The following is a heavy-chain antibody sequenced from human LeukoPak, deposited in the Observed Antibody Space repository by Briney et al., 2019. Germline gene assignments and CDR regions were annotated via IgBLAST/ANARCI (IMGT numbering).Heavy chain of an antibody. J-gene: IGHJ4*02. CDR1: GFTFSTYW. CDR2: INQDGSEI. D-gene: IGHD2-21*02. V-gene: IGHV3-7*01. CDR3: ATDRDNSDWQKRFDS. Sequence: TGGSLRLSCAVSGFTFSTYWMNWYRQAPGKGLEWVGNINQDGSEINYVDPVRGRFTISRENAKNSLHLQLNSLSAEDTAVYYCATDRDNSDWQKRFDSWGQGTLVTVSS.